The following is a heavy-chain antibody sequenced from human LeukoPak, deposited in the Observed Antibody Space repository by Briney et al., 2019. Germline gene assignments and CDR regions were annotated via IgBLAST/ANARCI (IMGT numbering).Heavy chain of an antibody. CDR1: GYSISSGYY. V-gene: IGHV4-38-2*02. CDR2: IYHSGST. D-gene: IGHD3-22*01. Sequence: PSETLSLTCTVSGYSISSGYYWGWIRQPPGKGLEWIGSIYHSGSTYYNPSLKGRVTISVDTSKNQFSLKLSSVTAADTAVYYCARGDSSGYSNDYWGQGTLVTVSS. J-gene: IGHJ4*02. CDR3: ARGDSSGYSNDY.